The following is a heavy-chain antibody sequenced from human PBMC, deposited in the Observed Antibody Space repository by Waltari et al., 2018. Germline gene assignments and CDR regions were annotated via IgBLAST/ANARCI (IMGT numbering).Heavy chain of an antibody. CDR1: GFTFSSYW. J-gene: IGHJ4*02. CDR3: ARSPFGGSKFDS. CDR2: NNSDGRSI. V-gene: IGHV3-74*01. D-gene: IGHD1-26*01. Sequence: EVQLVESGGGLIQPGGSLRLSCAASGFTFSSYWMQWVRQAPGKGLVWGARNNSDGRSISYADSVKGRFTISRDNAKNTLCLQMNSLRAEDTAVYYCARSPFGGSKFDSWGQGTLVTVSS.